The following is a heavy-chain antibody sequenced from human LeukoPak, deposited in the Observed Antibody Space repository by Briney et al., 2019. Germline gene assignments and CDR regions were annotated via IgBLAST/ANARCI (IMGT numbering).Heavy chain of an antibody. J-gene: IGHJ5*02. V-gene: IGHV4-59*12. Sequence: SETLSLTCTVSGGSISTYYWSWIRQSPGKGLEWIGYIYYDGSTNYNPSLKSRVTISVDTSKNQFSLKLSSVTAADTAVYYCARDSGTTGEVKFDPWGQGTLVTVSS. CDR3: ARDSGTTGEVKFDP. CDR2: IYYDGST. CDR1: GGSISTYY. D-gene: IGHD3-10*01.